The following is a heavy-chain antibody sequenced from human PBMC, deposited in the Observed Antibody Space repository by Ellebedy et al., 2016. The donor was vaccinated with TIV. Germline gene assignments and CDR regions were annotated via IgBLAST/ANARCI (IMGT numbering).Heavy chain of an antibody. D-gene: IGHD6-13*01. CDR2: IDHSGST. J-gene: IGHJ4*02. V-gene: IGHV4-34*01. CDR3: ARGDIAAANAPLDF. Sequence: SETLSLTXAVYGESFNEYHWTWIRQLPGKGLEWIGEIDHSGSTTYNPSVKSRVTISVDTSKNQFSLKLTSLTAADTAVYYCARGDIAAANAPLDFWGQGSLVTVSS. CDR1: GESFNEYH.